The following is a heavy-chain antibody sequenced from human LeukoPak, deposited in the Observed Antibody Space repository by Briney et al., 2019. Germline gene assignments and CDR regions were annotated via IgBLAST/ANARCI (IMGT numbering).Heavy chain of an antibody. J-gene: IGHJ4*02. CDR3: AKEARYDGSGKVYFDY. CDR2: MSYDGSYK. V-gene: IGHV3-30*18. Sequence: LAGRSLRLSCAASGFTFSSYAMHWVRQAPGKGLEGVAVMSYDGSYKYYADSVKGRFTISRDNSKNTLYLQMNSLRAEDTAVYYCAKEARYDGSGKVYFDYWGQGTLVTVSS. D-gene: IGHD3-10*01. CDR1: GFTFSSYA.